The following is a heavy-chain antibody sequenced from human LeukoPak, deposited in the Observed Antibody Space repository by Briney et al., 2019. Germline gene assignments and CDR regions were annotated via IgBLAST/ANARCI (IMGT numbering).Heavy chain of an antibody. J-gene: IGHJ4*02. CDR2: IIPIFGIA. Sequence: SVKVSCKASGSTFSSYAISWVRQAPGQGLEWMGRIIPIFGIANYAQKFQGRVTITADKSTSTAYMELSSLRSEDTAVYYCARDEGIAVAGVFDYWGQGTLVTVSS. CDR3: ARDEGIAVAGVFDY. CDR1: GSTFSSYA. V-gene: IGHV1-69*04. D-gene: IGHD6-19*01.